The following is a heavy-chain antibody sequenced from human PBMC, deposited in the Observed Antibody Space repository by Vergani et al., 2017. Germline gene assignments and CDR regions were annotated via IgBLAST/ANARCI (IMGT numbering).Heavy chain of an antibody. Sequence: VQLVESGGGVVQPGRSLRLSCAASGFTFSSYAMHWVRQAPGKGLEWVAVISYDGSNKYYADSVKGRFTISRDNSKNTLYLQMNSLRAEDTAVYYCARGTYYDSSGIRFDPWGQGTLVTVSS. CDR2: ISYDGSNK. D-gene: IGHD3-22*01. CDR3: ARGTYYDSSGIRFDP. V-gene: IGHV3-30-3*01. J-gene: IGHJ5*02. CDR1: GFTFSSYA.